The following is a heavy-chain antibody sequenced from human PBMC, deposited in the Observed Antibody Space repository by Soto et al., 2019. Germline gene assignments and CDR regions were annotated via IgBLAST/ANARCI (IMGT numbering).Heavy chain of an antibody. CDR3: ARDREGTYFDWLPDAFDI. V-gene: IGHV1-69*13. CDR1: GGTFSSYA. D-gene: IGHD3-9*01. Sequence: SVKVSCKASGGTFSSYAISWVRQAPGQGLEWMGGIIPIFGTANYAQKFQGRVTITADESTSTAYMELSSLRSEDTAVYYCARDREGTYFDWLPDAFDIWGKGTMVTV. J-gene: IGHJ3*02. CDR2: IIPIFGTA.